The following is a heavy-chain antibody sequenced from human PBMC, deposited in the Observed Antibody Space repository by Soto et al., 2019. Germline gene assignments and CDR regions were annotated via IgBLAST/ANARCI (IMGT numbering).Heavy chain of an antibody. CDR2: INPESTTL. Sequence: EAQLEESGGGLVQPGGSLRLSCTASGITLSTYWMHWVRQAPGKGLVWVSRINPESTTLTYADSVTGRFTISRDNAKNTLYLQMNGLSAEDTAVFYCTKDTLGGRDSWGPGTLVTVSS. V-gene: IGHV3-74*02. CDR1: GITLSTYW. CDR3: TKDTLGGRDS. D-gene: IGHD3-16*01. J-gene: IGHJ4*02.